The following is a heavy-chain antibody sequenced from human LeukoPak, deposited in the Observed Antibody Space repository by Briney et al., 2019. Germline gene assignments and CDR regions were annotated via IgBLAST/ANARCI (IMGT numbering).Heavy chain of an antibody. Sequence: EGSLRLSCAATGFTFSNYWRSWLRQAPGKGLEWVANIKYDGRETRYVDSVRGRFTISGDNAKNSLFLQMNSLRAEDTAVYYCARYLNSGPEDFWGQGNLVTVSS. CDR1: GFTFSNYW. D-gene: IGHD1-26*01. J-gene: IGHJ4*02. CDR2: IKYDGRET. CDR3: ARYLNSGPEDF. V-gene: IGHV3-7*01.